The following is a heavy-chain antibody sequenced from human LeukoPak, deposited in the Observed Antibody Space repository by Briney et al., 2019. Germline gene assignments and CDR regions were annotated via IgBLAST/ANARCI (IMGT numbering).Heavy chain of an antibody. V-gene: IGHV4-34*01. Sequence: SETLSLTCAVYGGSFSGYYWSWIRQPPGKGLEWIGEINHSGSTNYNPSLKSRVTISVDKSKNQFSLKMSSVTAADTAVYYCARSRDTTNYYGMDVWGQGTTVTVSS. D-gene: IGHD1-26*01. CDR3: ARSRDTTNYYGMDV. CDR1: GGSFSGYY. J-gene: IGHJ6*02. CDR2: INHSGST.